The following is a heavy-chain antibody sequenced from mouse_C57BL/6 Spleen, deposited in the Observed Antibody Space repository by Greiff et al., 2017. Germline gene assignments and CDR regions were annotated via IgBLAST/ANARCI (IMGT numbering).Heavy chain of an antibody. CDR3: APYDYGGLRFAY. J-gene: IGHJ3*01. CDR2: IDPANGNT. CDR1: GFNIKNTY. V-gene: IGHV14-3*01. Sequence: DVKLQESVAELVRPGASVKLSCTASGFNIKNTYMHWVKQRPEQGLEWIGRIDPANGNTKYAPKFQGKATITADTSSNTAYLQLSSLTSEDTAIYYCAPYDYGGLRFAYWGQGTLVTVSA. D-gene: IGHD2-4*01.